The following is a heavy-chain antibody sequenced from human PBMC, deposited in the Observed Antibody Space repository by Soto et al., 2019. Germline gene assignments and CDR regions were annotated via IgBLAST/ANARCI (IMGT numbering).Heavy chain of an antibody. V-gene: IGHV4-39*01. J-gene: IGHJ6*02. CDR2: IYYSGST. Sequence: PSETLSLTCTVSGGSISSRGYYWGWIRQPPGKGLEWIGTIYYSGSTYYNPSLKSRVTISVDTSKNQFSLKLSSVTAADTAVYYCARVNLDYVTGMDVWGQGTTVTVSS. CDR1: GGSISSRGYY. CDR3: ARVNLDYVTGMDV. D-gene: IGHD4-17*01.